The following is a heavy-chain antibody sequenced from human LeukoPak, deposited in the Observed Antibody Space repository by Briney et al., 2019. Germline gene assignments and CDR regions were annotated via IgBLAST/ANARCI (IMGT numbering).Heavy chain of an antibody. J-gene: IGHJ4*02. CDR3: AREDGGLDC. CDR1: GFTFSTYS. V-gene: IGHV3-48*02. CDR2: ISTGSRTM. D-gene: IGHD3-10*01. Sequence: RGSLRLSCAASGFTFSTYSMNWVRQAPGKGLEWVSYISTGSRTMYYADSVKGRFTISRDNAKNSLYLQMSSLRDEDTAMYYCAREDGGLDCWGQGTLVTVSS.